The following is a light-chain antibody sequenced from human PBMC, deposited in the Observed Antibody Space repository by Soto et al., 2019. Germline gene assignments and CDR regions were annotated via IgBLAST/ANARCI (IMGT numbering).Light chain of an antibody. J-gene: IGKJ2*01. Sequence: DIQMTQSPSTLSASVGDRVTITCRASQSISSWLVWYQQKPGKAPKLLIYDASSLESGVPSRFSGSGSGTEFTLTISSLQPDDCATYYCQQYNSYSPYTFGQGTKLEIK. CDR3: QQYNSYSPYT. CDR2: DAS. V-gene: IGKV1-5*01. CDR1: QSISSW.